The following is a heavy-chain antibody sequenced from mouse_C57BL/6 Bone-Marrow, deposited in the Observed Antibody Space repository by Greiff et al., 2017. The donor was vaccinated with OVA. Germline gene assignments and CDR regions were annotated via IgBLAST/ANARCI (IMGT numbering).Heavy chain of an antibody. CDR3: ARPLLYYDYDGVADY. D-gene: IGHD2-4*01. J-gene: IGHJ4*01. Sequence: QVQLQQSGAELARPGASVKLSCKASGYTFTSYGISWVKQRTGQGLEWIGEIYPRSGNTYYNEKFKGKATLTADKSSSTAYMELRSLTSEDSAVYFCARPLLYYDYDGVADYWSQGTSVTVSS. CDR2: IYPRSGNT. V-gene: IGHV1-81*01. CDR1: GYTFTSYG.